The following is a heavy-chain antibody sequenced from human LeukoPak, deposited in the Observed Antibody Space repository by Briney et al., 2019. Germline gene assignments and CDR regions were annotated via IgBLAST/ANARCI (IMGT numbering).Heavy chain of an antibody. CDR3: ASHRTREEPGPLDI. J-gene: IGHJ3*02. D-gene: IGHD1-26*01. V-gene: IGHV4-39*02. CDR1: GGSITSNNYF. CDR2: IFSLGST. Sequence: SETLSLTCSVSGGSITSNNYFWGWVRQPPGQGLEWIGSIFSLGSTYYNPSLKGRVTISVDTSKNHFSLKLSSVTAADTAVYYCASHRTREEPGPLDIWGQGTMVTVSS.